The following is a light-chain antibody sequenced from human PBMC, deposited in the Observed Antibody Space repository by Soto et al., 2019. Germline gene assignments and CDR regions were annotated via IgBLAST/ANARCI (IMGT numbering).Light chain of an antibody. J-gene: IGKJ1*01. CDR2: KAS. Sequence: DIQMTQSPSTLSGSVGDRVTITCRASQTISSWLAWYQQKPGKAPKLLIYKASTLKSGVPSRFSGSGSGTEFTLTNTSLQPDAFATYYCQHYNSYSEAFGQGTKVELK. V-gene: IGKV1-5*03. CDR1: QTISSW. CDR3: QHYNSYSEA.